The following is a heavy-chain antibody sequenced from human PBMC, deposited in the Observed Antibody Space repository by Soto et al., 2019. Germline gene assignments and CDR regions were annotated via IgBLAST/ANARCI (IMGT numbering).Heavy chain of an antibody. CDR1: GGSFSGYY. D-gene: IGHD3-10*01. CDR3: ARFMGRGDANWFDP. J-gene: IGHJ5*02. V-gene: IGHV4-34*01. CDR2: INHSGST. Sequence: QVQLQQWGAGLLKPSETLSLTCAVYGGSFSGYYWSWIRQPPGKGLEWIGEINHSGSTNYNPSLKSRVTISVDTSKNQFSLKLSSVTAADTAVYYCARFMGRGDANWFDPWGQGTLVTVSS.